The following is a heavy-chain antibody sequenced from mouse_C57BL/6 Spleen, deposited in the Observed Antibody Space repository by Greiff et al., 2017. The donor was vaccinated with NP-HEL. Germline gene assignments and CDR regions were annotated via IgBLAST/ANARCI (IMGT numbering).Heavy chain of an antibody. CDR2: IWWDDDK. CDR3: TITTVVDNYAMDY. Sequence: QVTLKESGPGILQPSQTLSLTCSFSGFSLSTFGMGVGWIRQPSGKGLEWLAHIWWDDDKYYNPALKSRLTISKDTSKNQVFLKIANVDTADTATYYCTITTVVDNYAMDYWGQGTSVTVSS. V-gene: IGHV8-8*01. D-gene: IGHD1-1*01. J-gene: IGHJ4*01. CDR1: GFSLSTFGMG.